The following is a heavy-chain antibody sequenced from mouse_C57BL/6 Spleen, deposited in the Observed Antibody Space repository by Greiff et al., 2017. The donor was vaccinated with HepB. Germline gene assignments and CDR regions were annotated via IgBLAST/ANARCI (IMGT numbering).Heavy chain of an antibody. Sequence: EVKLMESGGGLVQPGGSMKLSCVASGFTFSNYWMNWVRQSPEKGLEWVAQIRLKSDNYATHYAESVKGRFTISRDDSKSSVYLQMNNLRAEDTGIYYCTDDYDGGWYFDVWGTGTTVTVSS. D-gene: IGHD2-4*01. CDR2: IRLKSDNYAT. CDR3: TDDYDGGWYFDV. J-gene: IGHJ1*03. CDR1: GFTFSNYW. V-gene: IGHV6-3*01.